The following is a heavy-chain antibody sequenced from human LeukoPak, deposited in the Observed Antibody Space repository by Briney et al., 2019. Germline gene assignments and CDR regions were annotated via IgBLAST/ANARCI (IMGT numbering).Heavy chain of an antibody. V-gene: IGHV1-2*02. CDR2: IGPNSGGT. CDR1: GGTFSSYT. D-gene: IGHD6-6*01. CDR3: ARSNIAVRRGDNWFDP. Sequence: ASVKVSCKASGGTFSSYTISWVRQAPGQGLEWMGWIGPNSGGTNYAQKFQGRVTMTRDTSISTAYMELSRLISDDTAVYYCARSNIAVRRGDNWFDPWGQGTLVTVSS. J-gene: IGHJ5*02.